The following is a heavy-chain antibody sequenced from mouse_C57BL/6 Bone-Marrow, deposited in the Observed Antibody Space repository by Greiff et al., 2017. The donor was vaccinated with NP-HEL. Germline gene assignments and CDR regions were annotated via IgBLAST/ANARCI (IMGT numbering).Heavy chain of an antibody. CDR3: ATGPIYYYGSRYED. CDR2: IHPNSGST. CDR1: GYTFTSYW. V-gene: IGHV1-64*01. J-gene: IGHJ2*01. Sequence: QVQLQQPGAELVKPGASVKLSCKASGYTFTSYWMHWVKQRPGQGLEWIGMIHPNSGSTNYNEKFKSKATLTVDKSSSTAYMQLSSLTSEDSAVYYCATGPIYYYGSRYEDWGQGTTLTVSS. D-gene: IGHD1-1*01.